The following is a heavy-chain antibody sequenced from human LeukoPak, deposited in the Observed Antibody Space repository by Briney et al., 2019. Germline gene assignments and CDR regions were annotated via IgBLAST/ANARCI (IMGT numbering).Heavy chain of an antibody. CDR1: GFTFDDYG. D-gene: IGHD2-15*01. V-gene: IGHV3-20*01. J-gene: IGHJ4*02. CDR3: ASDIELGVATALFDY. Sequence: GGSLRLSCAASGFTFDDYGMSGVRQAPGKGLEWVSGINWNGGSTGYADSVKGRFTISRDNAKNSLYLQMNSLRAEDTALYHCASDIELGVATALFDYWGQGTLVTVSS. CDR2: INWNGGST.